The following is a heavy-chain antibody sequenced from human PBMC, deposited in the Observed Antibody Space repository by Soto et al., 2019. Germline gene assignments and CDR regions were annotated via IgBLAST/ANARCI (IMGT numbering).Heavy chain of an antibody. D-gene: IGHD1-20*01. CDR3: ARVSDRITGTTLYYYGMDV. CDR1: GGTFSSYA. V-gene: IGHV1-69*13. CDR2: IIPIFGTA. Sequence: SVKVSCKASGGTFSSYAISWVRQAPGQGLEWMGGIIPIFGTANYAQKFQGRVTITADESTSTAYMELSSLRSEDTAVYYCARVSDRITGTTLYYYGMDVWGQGTTVTVSS. J-gene: IGHJ6*02.